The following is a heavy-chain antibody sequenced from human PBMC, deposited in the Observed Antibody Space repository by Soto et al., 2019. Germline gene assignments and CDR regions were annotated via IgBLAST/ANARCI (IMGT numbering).Heavy chain of an antibody. CDR2: LSGSGHSI. V-gene: IGHV3-23*01. CDR3: AKSGGDILTGFSPRYFDR. CDR1: GFTFSNSA. D-gene: IGHD3-9*01. Sequence: PGGSLRLSCAASGFTFSNSAMSWVRQGLGKGLQWVATLSGSGHSIYYTESVRGRFAISRDNSRNTLFLRMSSVRGDDTDLYYCAKSGGDILTGFSPRYFDRWGPGTLVTVSS. J-gene: IGHJ5*02.